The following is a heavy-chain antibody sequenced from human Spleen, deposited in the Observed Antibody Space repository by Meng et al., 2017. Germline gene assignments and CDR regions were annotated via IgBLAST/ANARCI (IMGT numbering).Heavy chain of an antibody. J-gene: IGHJ4*02. D-gene: IGHD2-21*02. CDR3: ARDIMLYCGGDCSPFDY. V-gene: IGHV3-11*01. CDR2: IGTSGSSI. CDR1: GFTFSDYY. Sequence: QVQLVESGGGLVKPGGSLRLSCAASGFTFSDYYMSWIRQAPGKGLEWVSYIGTSGSSIYYANSVKGRFTISRDNAKNSLYLQMNSLRAEDTAVYYCARDIMLYCGGDCSPFDYWGQGTLVTVSS.